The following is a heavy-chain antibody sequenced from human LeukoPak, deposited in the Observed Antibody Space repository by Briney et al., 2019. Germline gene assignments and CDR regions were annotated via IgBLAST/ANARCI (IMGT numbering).Heavy chain of an antibody. J-gene: IGHJ4*02. CDR2: IYHSGST. CDR1: GYSISSGYY. D-gene: IGHD6-19*01. CDR3: ARQCGQNWSDY. Sequence: SETLSLTCAVSGYSISSGYYWGWIRQPPGKGLEWIGSIYHSGSTYYNPSLKSRVTISVDTSKNQFSLKLSSVTAADTAVYYCARQCGQNWSDYWGQGTLVIVSS. V-gene: IGHV4-38-2*01.